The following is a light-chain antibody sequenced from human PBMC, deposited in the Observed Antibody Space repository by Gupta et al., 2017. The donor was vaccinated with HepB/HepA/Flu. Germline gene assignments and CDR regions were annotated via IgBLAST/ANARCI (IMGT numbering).Light chain of an antibody. J-gene: IGKJ1*01. CDR2: DGS. Sequence: DIQMPQSPSTLSASVGDRVTITCRASQSISGWLGWYQQKPGKAPKLLIYDGSSLESGVPSRFSGSESGTDFILTITSLQPDDFATYYCQQYKSFPWTFGQGTKVEVK. CDR1: QSISGW. CDR3: QQYKSFPWT. V-gene: IGKV1-5*01.